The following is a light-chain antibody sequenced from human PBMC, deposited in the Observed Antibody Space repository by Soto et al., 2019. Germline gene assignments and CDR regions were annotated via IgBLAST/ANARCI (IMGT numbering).Light chain of an antibody. CDR1: SSDVGGYNY. CDR3: SSYTSGSTRVV. Sequence: QSALTQPASVSGSPGQSITISCTGTSSDVGGYNYVSWYQQHLGKAPKVMIYDVSKRPSGISNRFSGSKSGNTASLTISGLQVEDEADYYCSSYTSGSTRVVFGGGTKVTVL. V-gene: IGLV2-14*03. CDR2: DVS. J-gene: IGLJ2*01.